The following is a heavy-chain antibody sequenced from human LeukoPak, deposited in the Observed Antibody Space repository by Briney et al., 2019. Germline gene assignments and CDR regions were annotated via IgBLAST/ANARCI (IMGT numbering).Heavy chain of an antibody. CDR3: ARDLTIFGVARFDP. Sequence: PSETLSLTCAVYGGSFSGYYWSWIRQPPGKGLEWIGEINHSGSTNYNPSLKSRVTISVDTSKNQFSLKLRSVTAADTAVYYCARDLTIFGVARFDPWGQGTLVTVSS. V-gene: IGHV4-34*01. J-gene: IGHJ5*02. D-gene: IGHD3-3*01. CDR2: INHSGST. CDR1: GGSFSGYY.